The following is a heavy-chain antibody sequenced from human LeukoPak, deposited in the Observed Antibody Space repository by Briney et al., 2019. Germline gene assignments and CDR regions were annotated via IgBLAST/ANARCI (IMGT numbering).Heavy chain of an antibody. V-gene: IGHV3-49*04. Sequence: GRSLRLSCITSGFTFGDHAMTWVRQAPGKGLEWVGFIRSIGYGETTEYAPSVKGRFTISRDNSNSIAYLQMNGLNTEDTGIYYCARGPIQLWLHNGMDVWGPGTTVIVSS. CDR1: GFTFGDHA. D-gene: IGHD1-1*01. J-gene: IGHJ6*02. CDR3: ARGPIQLWLHNGMDV. CDR2: IRSIGYGETT.